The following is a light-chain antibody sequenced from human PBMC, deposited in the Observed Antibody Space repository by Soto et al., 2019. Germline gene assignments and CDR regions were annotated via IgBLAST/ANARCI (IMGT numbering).Light chain of an antibody. CDR1: SSDVGGYDY. CDR3: TSYTSSSARV. Sequence: QSALTQPASVSGSPGQSITISCTGTSSDVGGYDYVSWYQQHPGKAPKLIIYEVSNRPSGISNRFSGSESGNTASLTISGLQAEDEADYYCTSYTSSSARVFGTGTKVTVL. J-gene: IGLJ1*01. CDR2: EVS. V-gene: IGLV2-14*01.